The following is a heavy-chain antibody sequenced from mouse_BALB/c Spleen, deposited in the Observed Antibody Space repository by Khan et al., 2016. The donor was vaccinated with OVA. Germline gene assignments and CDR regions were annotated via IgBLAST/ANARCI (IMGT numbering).Heavy chain of an antibody. D-gene: IGHD4-1*01. CDR2: INSDGYYT. J-gene: IGHJ3*01. Sequence: EVELEESGGDLVKPGGSLRLSCAASGFSFSTYCMSWVRQFPDKKLVWVATINSDGYYTYYTDTLKGRFSISRNTAKNHLYLQLSSLKTEDTAIYYCASQLTGTIAYWGQGTLVTVS. CDR3: ASQLTGTIAY. CDR1: GFSFSTYC. V-gene: IGHV5-6*01.